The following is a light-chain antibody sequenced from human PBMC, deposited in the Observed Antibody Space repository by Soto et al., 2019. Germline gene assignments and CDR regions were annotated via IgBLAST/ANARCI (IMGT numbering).Light chain of an antibody. Sequence: DIVMTQTPLTSPVTLGQSASISCRSSQSLVHSNGGTYLSWLQERPGQPLRLLIYKVSNRFSGVPDIFSGSRAGTDVTLKLSRVEAEDGGVYYCMPATQFRTFGQGTRLDIK. CDR3: MPATQFRT. J-gene: IGKJ5*01. V-gene: IGKV2-24*01. CDR2: KVS. CDR1: QSLVHSNGGTY.